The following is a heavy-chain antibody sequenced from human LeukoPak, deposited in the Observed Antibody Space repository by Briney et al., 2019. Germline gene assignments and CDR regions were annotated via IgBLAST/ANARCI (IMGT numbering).Heavy chain of an antibody. Sequence: SETLSLTCTVSGGSISSNYWSWIRQPAGEGLEWIGRIHDSGNTNYNPSLKSRVTMSIDTSKNQFSLKLSSVTAADTAVYYCARDPNSALWGQGTLVTVSS. D-gene: IGHD4-23*01. CDR3: ARDPNSAL. V-gene: IGHV4-4*07. J-gene: IGHJ4*02. CDR1: GGSISSNY. CDR2: IHDSGNT.